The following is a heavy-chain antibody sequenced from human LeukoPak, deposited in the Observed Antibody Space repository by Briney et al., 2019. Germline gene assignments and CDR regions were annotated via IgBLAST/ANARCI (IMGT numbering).Heavy chain of an antibody. CDR3: ARGSSGYSYGFDY. D-gene: IGHD5-18*01. CDR2: IYPGDSDT. Sequence: PGESLKISCKGSGYSFPNYWVAWVRQMPGKGLEYMGIIYPGDSDTRYSPSFQGQVTISADKSIRNAYLQWSSLKASDSAMYYCARGSSGYSYGFDYWGQGTLVTVSS. J-gene: IGHJ4*02. CDR1: GYSFPNYW. V-gene: IGHV5-51*03.